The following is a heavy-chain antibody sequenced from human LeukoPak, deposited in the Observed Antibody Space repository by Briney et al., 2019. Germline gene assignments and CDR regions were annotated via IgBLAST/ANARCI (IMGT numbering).Heavy chain of an antibody. Sequence: ASVTVSCRASGYCFTNYGISWVRQAPGQGLEWMGWINTYSGNTNYVQPFQGRVTMTTDTSTNTVYLELRRLRYDDTAVYYCGRDHQYDFAYWGQGTLVSDSS. V-gene: IGHV1-18*01. CDR3: GRDHQYDFAY. CDR1: GYCFTNYG. D-gene: IGHD2-2*01. J-gene: IGHJ4*02. CDR2: INTYSGNT.